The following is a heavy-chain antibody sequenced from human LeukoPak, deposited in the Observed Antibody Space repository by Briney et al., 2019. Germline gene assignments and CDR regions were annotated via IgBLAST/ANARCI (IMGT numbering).Heavy chain of an antibody. D-gene: IGHD3-3*01. CDR2: VRTKADGGTT. J-gene: IGHJ4*02. Sequence: GGSLRLPCTASGFSFRDFVVSWVRQAPGKGLEWVGFVRTKADGGTTEYAASVTGRFTISRDDSKFIAHLQMDTLQIEDTAVYYCTRGFAADWGQGALVTVSS. V-gene: IGHV3-49*04. CDR1: GFSFRDFV. CDR3: TRGFAAD.